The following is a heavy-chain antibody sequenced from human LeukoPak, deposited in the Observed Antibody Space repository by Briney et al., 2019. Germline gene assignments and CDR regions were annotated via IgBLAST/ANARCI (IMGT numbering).Heavy chain of an antibody. CDR2: ISSSGTTI. V-gene: IGHV3-48*03. J-gene: IGHJ4*02. CDR3: AREYSSGWFDY. Sequence: GGSLRLSCAASGFTLSTYEMNRVRQAPGKGLEWVSYISSSGTTIYYADSVKGRFTISGDNAKNSLYLQMNSLRAEDTAVYYCAREYSSGWFDYWGQGTLVTVSS. CDR1: GFTLSTYE. D-gene: IGHD6-19*01.